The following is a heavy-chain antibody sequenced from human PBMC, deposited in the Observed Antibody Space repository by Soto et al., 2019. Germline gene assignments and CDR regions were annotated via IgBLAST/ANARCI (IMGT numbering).Heavy chain of an antibody. V-gene: IGHV3-33*01. CDR3: ARLLDYYDSSGYPDY. Sequence: GGSLRLSCAASGFTFSSYGMHWVRQAPGKGLEWVAVIWYDGSNKYYADSVKGRFTISRDNCKNTLYLQMNSVRAEDTAVYYCARLLDYYDSSGYPDYWGEGTLVTVSS. J-gene: IGHJ4*02. D-gene: IGHD3-22*01. CDR2: IWYDGSNK. CDR1: GFTFSSYG.